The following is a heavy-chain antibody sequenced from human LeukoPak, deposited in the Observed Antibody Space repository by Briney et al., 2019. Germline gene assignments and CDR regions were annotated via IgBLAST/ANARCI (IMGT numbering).Heavy chain of an antibody. Sequence: HSGGSLRLSCAASGFTFSSYGMHWVRQAPGKGLEWVAFIRYDGSNKYYAYSVKGRFTISRDKSKNKLYVQMNSLIAEDTAVYYSASSIAYCGGDCYHDAFDIWGQGTMVTVSS. CDR3: ASSIAYCGGDCYHDAFDI. CDR1: GFTFSSYG. CDR2: IRYDGSNK. D-gene: IGHD2-21*02. J-gene: IGHJ3*02. V-gene: IGHV3-30*02.